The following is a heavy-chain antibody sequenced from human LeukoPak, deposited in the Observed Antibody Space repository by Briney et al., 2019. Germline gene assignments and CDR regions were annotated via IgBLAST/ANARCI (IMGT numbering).Heavy chain of an antibody. CDR1: GYTFTSYG. J-gene: IGHJ4*02. Sequence: VSVKVSCKASGYTFTSYGISWVRQAPGQGLEWMGWISANNGNTIYAQKLQGRVTMTTDTSTSTAYTELRSLRSDDTAVYYCARDLLAMIPSFSAEYWGQGTLDTVSS. D-gene: IGHD5-12*01. V-gene: IGHV1-18*01. CDR3: ARDLLAMIPSFSAEY. CDR2: ISANNGNT.